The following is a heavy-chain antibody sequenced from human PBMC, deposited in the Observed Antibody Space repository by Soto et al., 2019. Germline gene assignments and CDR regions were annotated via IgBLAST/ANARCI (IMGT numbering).Heavy chain of an antibody. Sequence: SETLSLTCTVSGGSISSGGYYWSWIRQHPGKGLEWIGYIYYSGSTYYNPSLKSRVTISVDTSKNQFSLKLSSVTDADTAVYYCARVTGAAAGNNWFDPWGQGTLVTVSS. CDR1: GGSISSGGYY. CDR2: IYYSGST. J-gene: IGHJ5*02. D-gene: IGHD6-13*01. V-gene: IGHV4-31*03. CDR3: ARVTGAAAGNNWFDP.